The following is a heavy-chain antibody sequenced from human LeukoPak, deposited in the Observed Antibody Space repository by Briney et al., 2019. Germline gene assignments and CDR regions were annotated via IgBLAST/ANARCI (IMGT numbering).Heavy chain of an antibody. J-gene: IGHJ4*02. CDR3: ARSDYYDYRQIDF. Sequence: SETLSLTCTVSGDSIITSSYYWGWVRQPPGKGLEWLGSIYYSGITHYNPSLKRRVTIYVDTSRNQFPLHLHSVTAADTAVFYCARSDYYDYRQIDFWGQGTLVTVSS. V-gene: IGHV4-39*01. CDR2: IYYSGIT. D-gene: IGHD3-16*01. CDR1: GDSIITSSYY.